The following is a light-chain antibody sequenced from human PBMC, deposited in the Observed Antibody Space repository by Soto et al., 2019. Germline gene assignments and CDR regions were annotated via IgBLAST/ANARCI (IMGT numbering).Light chain of an antibody. CDR1: QSVSSS. Sequence: DIHMTQSPSSISASGLYIVTITCXSSQSVSSSLNWYQQKPGKAPKLLIYAASSLQTGVPSRLSGSGSGTDFTLTISSLQPEDFATYYCQQSDRTPPTFGQGTKVDI. CDR3: QQSDRTPPT. V-gene: IGKV1-39*01. CDR2: AAS. J-gene: IGKJ1*01.